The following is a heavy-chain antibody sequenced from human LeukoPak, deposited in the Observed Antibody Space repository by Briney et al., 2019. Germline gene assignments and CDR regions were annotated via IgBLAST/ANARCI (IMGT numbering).Heavy chain of an antibody. CDR3: AKDRDYGDYPSAYYYYMDV. D-gene: IGHD4-17*01. J-gene: IGHJ6*03. CDR1: GFTFCRYG. CDR2: IRNDGTNK. V-gene: IGHV3-30*02. Sequence: GGALRLSCAAPGFTFCRYGIHWGRQAPRKGLEWVSFIRNDGTNKWYADSVKGRFTISRDNSKNTLYLQMNSLRVEDTAVYHCAKDRDYGDYPSAYYYYMDVWGKGTTVTVSS.